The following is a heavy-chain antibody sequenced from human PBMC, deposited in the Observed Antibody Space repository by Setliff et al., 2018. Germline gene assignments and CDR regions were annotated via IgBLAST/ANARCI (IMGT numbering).Heavy chain of an antibody. Sequence: SVKVSCKASGYAFSSYAISWVRQAPGQGLEWMGRIIPIFGTANYAQKFQGRVTITADKSTSTAYMELSSLRSEDTAVYYCARGRHPPWSGYFSDPQPNYYYYYMDVWGEGTTVTVSS. D-gene: IGHD3-3*01. CDR3: ARGRHPPWSGYFSDPQPNYYYYYMDV. V-gene: IGHV1-69*06. J-gene: IGHJ6*03. CDR1: GYAFSSYA. CDR2: IIPIFGTA.